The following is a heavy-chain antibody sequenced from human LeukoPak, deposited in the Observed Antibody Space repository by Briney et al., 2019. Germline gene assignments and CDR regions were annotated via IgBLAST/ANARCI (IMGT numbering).Heavy chain of an antibody. CDR3: ARDKGYYDILTGGGARYYYYMDV. J-gene: IGHJ6*03. CDR1: GGTFSSYA. V-gene: IGHV1-69*05. CDR2: IIPMFGTGTA. D-gene: IGHD3-9*01. Sequence: SVKVSCKASGGTFSSYAIRWVRQAPGQGLEWMGRIIPMFGTGTANYAQKFQGRVTITTDESTSTAYMELSSLGSEDTAVYYCARDKGYYDILTGGGARYYYYMDVWGKGTTVTVSS.